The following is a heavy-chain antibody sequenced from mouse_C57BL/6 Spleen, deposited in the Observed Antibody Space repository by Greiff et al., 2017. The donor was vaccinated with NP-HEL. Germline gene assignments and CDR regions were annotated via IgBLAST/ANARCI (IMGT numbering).Heavy chain of an antibody. Sequence: EVNVVESGGGLVQPGGSLSLSCAASGFTFTDYYMSWVRQPPGKALEWLGFIRNKANGYTTEYSASVKGRFTISRDNSQSILYLQMNALRAEDSATYYCASSTVVATGDWYFDVWGTGTTVTVSS. CDR2: IRNKANGYTT. CDR1: GFTFTDYY. D-gene: IGHD1-1*01. J-gene: IGHJ1*03. V-gene: IGHV7-3*01. CDR3: ASSTVVATGDWYFDV.